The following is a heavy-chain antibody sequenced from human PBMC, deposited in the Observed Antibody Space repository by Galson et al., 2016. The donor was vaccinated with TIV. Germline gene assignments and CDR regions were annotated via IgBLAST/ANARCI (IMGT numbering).Heavy chain of an antibody. CDR1: GFTFSSYD. J-gene: IGHJ6*02. D-gene: IGHD3-9*01. Sequence: SLRLSCAASGFTFSSYDMHWFRQAPGKGLQWVAVIWYDGNDKYYADSVKGRFTISRDNSKNTLYLQMNSLRVEDTAVYYCARDRKYYDILTAGNSYYGMDVWGQGTTVTVSS. V-gene: IGHV3-33*01. CDR3: ARDRKYYDILTAGNSYYGMDV. CDR2: IWYDGNDK.